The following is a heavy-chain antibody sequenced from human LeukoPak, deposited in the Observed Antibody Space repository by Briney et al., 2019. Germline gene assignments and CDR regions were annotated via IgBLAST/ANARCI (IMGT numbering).Heavy chain of an antibody. CDR1: GFTFSDYY. V-gene: IGHV3-23*01. Sequence: GGSLRLSCAASGFTFSDYYMSWVRQAPGKGLEWVSAISGSGGSTYYADSVKGRFTISRDNSKNTLYLQMNSLRAEDTAVYYCAKDRNPYYDTPGWFDPWGQGTLVTVSS. CDR3: AKDRNPYYDTPGWFDP. J-gene: IGHJ5*02. CDR2: ISGSGGST. D-gene: IGHD3-9*01.